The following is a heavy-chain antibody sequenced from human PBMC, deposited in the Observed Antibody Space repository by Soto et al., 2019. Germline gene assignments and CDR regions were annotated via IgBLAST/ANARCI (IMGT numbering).Heavy chain of an antibody. D-gene: IGHD6-13*01. CDR2: IKPNSGGT. J-gene: IGHJ6*02. CDR1: GDTFTGYY. V-gene: IGHV1-2*02. Sequence: ASVKVSCKASGDTFTGYYMHWVRQARGQGREWMGWIKPNSGGTNYAQKFQGRVTMTRDTSISTAYMELSRLRSDDTAVYYCAITPGIAAAGYFPDYYYYYGMDVWGQGTTVTVSS. CDR3: AITPGIAAAGYFPDYYYYYGMDV.